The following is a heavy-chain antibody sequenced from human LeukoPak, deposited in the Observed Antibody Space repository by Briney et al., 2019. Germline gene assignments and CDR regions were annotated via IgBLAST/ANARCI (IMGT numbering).Heavy chain of an antibody. CDR3: VRGVGVSRFNYLDS. Sequence: GGSLRLSCAASGXTFSSFGMHWVRQAPGKGQEWVAVIWYDASNKYYADSVKGRFTISRDNSKNTLYLQMNTLRDDDTAVYYCVRGVGVSRFNYLDSWGQGTLVIVSS. CDR2: IWYDASNK. CDR1: GXTFSSFG. J-gene: IGHJ4*02. D-gene: IGHD6-13*01. V-gene: IGHV3-33*01.